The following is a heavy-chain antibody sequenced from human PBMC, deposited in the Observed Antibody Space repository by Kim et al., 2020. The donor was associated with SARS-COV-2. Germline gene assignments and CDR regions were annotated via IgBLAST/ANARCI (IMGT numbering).Heavy chain of an antibody. V-gene: IGHV3-64D*08. CDR3: VKVESGHSNFDY. Sequence: THYVDSGKGRFTISRDNYKSILYLQMNRLRVADTAVYHCVKVESGHSNFDYWGQGALVTVSS. J-gene: IGHJ4*02. D-gene: IGHD3-3*01. CDR2: T.